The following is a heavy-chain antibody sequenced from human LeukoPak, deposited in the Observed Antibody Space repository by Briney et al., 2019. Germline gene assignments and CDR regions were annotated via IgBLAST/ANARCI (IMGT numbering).Heavy chain of an antibody. CDR3: AREDILTGFDY. CDR1: GFTVSSNY. D-gene: IGHD3-9*01. V-gene: IGHV3-53*01. J-gene: IGHJ4*02. Sequence: GGSLRLSCAASGFTVSSNYMSWVRQAPGKGLEWVSVIYSGGSTYYADSVKGRFTISRDNSKNTLYLQMNSLRAEDTAVYYCAREDILTGFDYWGQGTLVTVFS. CDR2: IYSGGST.